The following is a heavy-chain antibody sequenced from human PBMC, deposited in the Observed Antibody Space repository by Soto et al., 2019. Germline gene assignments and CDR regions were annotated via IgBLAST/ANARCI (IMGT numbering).Heavy chain of an antibody. CDR2: IYYSGST. J-gene: IGHJ3*02. CDR3: AKGGSGSYSNAFDI. V-gene: IGHV4-59*05. CDR1: GGSISRYY. D-gene: IGHD3-10*01. Sequence: WETLALSCTVSGGSISRYYWSWIRQPPGKGLEWIGSIYYSGSTYYNPSLKSRVTISVDTSKNQFSLKLSSVTAADTAVYYCAKGGSGSYSNAFDIWGQGTMVT.